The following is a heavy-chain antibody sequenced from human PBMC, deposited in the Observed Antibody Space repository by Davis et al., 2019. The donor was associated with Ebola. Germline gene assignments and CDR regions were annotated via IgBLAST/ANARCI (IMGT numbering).Heavy chain of an antibody. V-gene: IGHV1-2*02. CDR2: INPISGDT. J-gene: IGHJ1*01. CDR3: AREAPYYYDSSGYYYERYFQH. CDR1: GYTLTDYQ. D-gene: IGHD3-22*01. Sequence: ASVKVSCKASGYTLTDYQMHWVRQAPGQGLEWMGGINPISGDTNYAEIFQGRVTMTRDTSLSTVYMELTSLGSDATAVYYCAREAPYYYDSSGYYYERYFQHWGQGTLVTVSS.